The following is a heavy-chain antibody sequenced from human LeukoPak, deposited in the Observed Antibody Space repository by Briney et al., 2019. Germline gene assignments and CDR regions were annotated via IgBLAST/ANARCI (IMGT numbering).Heavy chain of an antibody. V-gene: IGHV4-4*07. CDR1: GGSISSYY. D-gene: IGHD4-17*01. J-gene: IGHJ4*02. CDR2: IYASGSA. CDR3: ARGYGDIEY. Sequence: SETLSLTCTVSGGSISSYYCSWIRQPAGKGLEWIGRIYASGSANANPSLKSRVTMSVATSKNQFSLRLTSVTAADRAVYYCARGYGDIEYWGQGILVTVSS.